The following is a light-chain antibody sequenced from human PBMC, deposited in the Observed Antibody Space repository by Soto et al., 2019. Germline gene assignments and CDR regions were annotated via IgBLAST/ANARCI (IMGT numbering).Light chain of an antibody. J-gene: IGKJ5*01. Sequence: EIAMTQSPATLSLAPGERVTLSCRASESVSTNLAWYQQKAGQAPRLLIYGASTRATGIPARFSGSGSGTDLTITISRLEPEDFEVYDCQQHGTSPITFGQGTRLEIK. V-gene: IGKV3-15*01. CDR3: QQHGTSPIT. CDR1: ESVSTN. CDR2: GAS.